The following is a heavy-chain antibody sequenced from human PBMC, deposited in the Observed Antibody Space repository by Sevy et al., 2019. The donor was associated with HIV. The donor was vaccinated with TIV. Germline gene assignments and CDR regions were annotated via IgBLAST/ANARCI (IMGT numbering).Heavy chain of an antibody. CDR3: ARGSAVLSATIWDGFDY. CDR2: ISSSSNYI. CDR1: GFTFSNYR. J-gene: IGHJ4*02. V-gene: IGHV3-21*01. D-gene: IGHD2-2*02. Sequence: GGSLRLSCAASGFTFSNYRMNWVRQAPGKGLERGSSISSSSNYIYYADSVKGRFTISRDNAKNSLYLQMNSLRAEDTAVYYCARGSAVLSATIWDGFDYWGQGTLVTVSS.